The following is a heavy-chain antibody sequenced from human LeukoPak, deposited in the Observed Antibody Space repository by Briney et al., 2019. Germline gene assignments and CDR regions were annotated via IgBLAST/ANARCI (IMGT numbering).Heavy chain of an antibody. CDR1: GGSFSGYC. Sequence: SETLSLTCAVYGGSFSGYCWSWIRQPPGKGLEWIGEINHSGSANYNPSLKSRVTISVDTSKNQFSLKLSSVTAADTAVYYCARLNDYGDLYFDYWGQGTLVTVSS. CDR3: ARLNDYGDLYFDY. CDR2: INHSGSA. V-gene: IGHV4-34*01. D-gene: IGHD4-17*01. J-gene: IGHJ4*02.